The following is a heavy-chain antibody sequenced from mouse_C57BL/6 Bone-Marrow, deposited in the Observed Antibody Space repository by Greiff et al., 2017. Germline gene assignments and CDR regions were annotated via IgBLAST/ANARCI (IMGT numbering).Heavy chain of an antibody. Sequence: QVQLQQPGAELVKPGASVKLSCKASGYTFTSYWMQWVKQRPGQGLEWIGEIDPSDSYTNYNQKFKGKATLTVDTSSSTAYMQLSSLTSEDSAVYYCARQRGQKTGFDYWGQGTTLTVSS. J-gene: IGHJ2*01. V-gene: IGHV1-50*01. CDR1: GYTFTSYW. CDR2: IDPSDSYT. D-gene: IGHD3-3*01. CDR3: ARQRGQKTGFDY.